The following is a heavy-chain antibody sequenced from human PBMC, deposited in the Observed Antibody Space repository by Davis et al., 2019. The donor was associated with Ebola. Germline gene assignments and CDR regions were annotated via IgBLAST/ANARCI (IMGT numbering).Heavy chain of an antibody. J-gene: IGHJ1*01. CDR3: ARAPSSSDWEEEYFQH. V-gene: IGHV7-4-1*02. D-gene: IGHD6-19*01. CDR1: GYSFTNHF. Sequence: AASVKVSCKASGYSFTNHFINWVRQAPGQGLEWMGWINTNTGTPTFAQDFTGRFDFSLDTSVNTADLQITSLKAEDTAVYYCARAPSSSDWEEEYFQHWGQGTLVTVSS. CDR2: INTNTGTP.